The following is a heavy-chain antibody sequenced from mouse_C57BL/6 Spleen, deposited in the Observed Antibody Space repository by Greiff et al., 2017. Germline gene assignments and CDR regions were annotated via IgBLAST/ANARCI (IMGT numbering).Heavy chain of an antibody. CDR1: GYAFSSSW. Sequence: LVESGPELVKPGASVKISCKASGYAFSSSWMNWVKQRPGKGLEWIGRIYPGDGDTNYNGKFKGKATLTADKSSSTAYMQLSSLTSEDSAVYFCARCGSSTYFDYWGQGTTLTVSS. J-gene: IGHJ2*01. V-gene: IGHV1-82*01. D-gene: IGHD1-1*01. CDR2: IYPGDGDT. CDR3: ARCGSSTYFDY.